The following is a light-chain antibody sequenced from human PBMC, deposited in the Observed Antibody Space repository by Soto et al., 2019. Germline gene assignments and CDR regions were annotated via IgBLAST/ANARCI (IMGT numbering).Light chain of an antibody. CDR3: CSYAGSYTVV. CDR2: DGS. J-gene: IGLJ3*02. CDR1: SSDVGAYNY. Sequence: QSALTQPRSVSGSPGQSVTIPCTGTSSDVGAYNYVSWYQQHPGKVPKIMIYDGSRRPSGVPDRVSGSKSGNTASLTISGLQADDAADYYCCSYAGSYTVVFGGGTKLTVL. V-gene: IGLV2-11*01.